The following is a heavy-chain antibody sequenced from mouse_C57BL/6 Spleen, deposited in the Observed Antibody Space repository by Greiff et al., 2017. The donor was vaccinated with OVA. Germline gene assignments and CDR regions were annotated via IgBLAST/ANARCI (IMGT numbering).Heavy chain of an antibody. V-gene: IGHV1-69*01. CDR3: ARTEAQATAWFAY. Sequence: QVQLQQPGAELVMPGASVKLSCKASGYTFTSYWMHWVKQRPGQGLEWIGEIDPSDSYTNYNQKFKGKSTLTVDKSSSTAYMQLSSLTSEDSAVYYCARTEAQATAWFAYWGQGTLVTVSA. CDR2: IDPSDSYT. CDR1: GYTFTSYW. J-gene: IGHJ3*01. D-gene: IGHD3-2*02.